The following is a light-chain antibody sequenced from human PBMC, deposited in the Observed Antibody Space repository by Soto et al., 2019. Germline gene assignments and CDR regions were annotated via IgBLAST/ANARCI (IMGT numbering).Light chain of an antibody. V-gene: IGKV1-5*01. Sequence: DIQMTNSPSTLFASEGTRVTITCRAGQRFGSWLAWYQQKPGKAPKLLIYDASSLESGVPSRFSGSGSGTEFTLTISSLQPDDFATYYCQQYNSYSFGQGTRLEIK. CDR2: DAS. CDR1: QRFGSW. CDR3: QQYNSYS. J-gene: IGKJ5*01.